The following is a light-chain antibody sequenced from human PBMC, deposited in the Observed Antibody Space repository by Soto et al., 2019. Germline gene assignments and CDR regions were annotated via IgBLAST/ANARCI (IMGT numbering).Light chain of an antibody. V-gene: IGKV3-20*01. Sequence: EIVLTQSPGTLSLSPGERATLSCRASQSVTSSYLAWYQQKPGQAPRLLIYGSSSMAAGIPDGFSGSGSGTDFSITISRLEPDDFAVYYCQLYGSSPLFTFGPGTKVDIK. CDR3: QLYGSSPLFT. J-gene: IGKJ3*01. CDR1: QSVTSSY. CDR2: GSS.